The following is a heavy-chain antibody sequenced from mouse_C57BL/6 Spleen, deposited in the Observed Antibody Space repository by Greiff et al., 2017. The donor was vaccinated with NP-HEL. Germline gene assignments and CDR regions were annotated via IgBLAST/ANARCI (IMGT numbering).Heavy chain of an antibody. Sequence: QVQLKESGAELVKPGASVKISCKASGYAFSSYWMNWVKQRPGKGLEWIGQIYPGDGDTNYNGKFKGKATLTADKSSSTAYMQLSSLTSEDSAVYFCARLTTDGFDYWGQGTTLTVSS. CDR2: IYPGDGDT. CDR3: ARLTTDGFDY. V-gene: IGHV1-80*01. D-gene: IGHD1-1*01. J-gene: IGHJ2*01. CDR1: GYAFSSYW.